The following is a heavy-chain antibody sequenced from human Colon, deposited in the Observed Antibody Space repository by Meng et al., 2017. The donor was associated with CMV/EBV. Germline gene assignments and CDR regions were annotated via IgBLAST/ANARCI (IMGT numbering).Heavy chain of an antibody. D-gene: IGHD4/OR15-4a*01. V-gene: IGHV1-46*01. CDR1: GYTFTSYY. Sequence: ASVKVSCKASGYTFTSYYIQWVRQAPGQGLEWMGIINPSSGSTSYAQRFQGRVTMARDTSTSTVYMELSSLRSEATAVYSCAREKGATCWFDPWGQGTPVTVSS. CDR2: INPSSGST. J-gene: IGHJ5*02. CDR3: AREKGATCWFDP.